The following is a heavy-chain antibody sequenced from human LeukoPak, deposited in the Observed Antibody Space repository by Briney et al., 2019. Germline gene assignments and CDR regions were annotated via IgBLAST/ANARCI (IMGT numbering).Heavy chain of an antibody. CDR3: ARDRGIIVMGATIDY. Sequence: GGSLRLSCAASGFTFSSYSMNWVRQAPGKGLEWVSSISSSSSYTYYADSVKGRFTISRDNAKNSLYLQMNSLRAEDTAVYYCARDRGIIVMGATIDYWGQGTLVTVSS. V-gene: IGHV3-21*01. J-gene: IGHJ4*02. CDR1: GFTFSSYS. D-gene: IGHD1-26*01. CDR2: ISSSSSYT.